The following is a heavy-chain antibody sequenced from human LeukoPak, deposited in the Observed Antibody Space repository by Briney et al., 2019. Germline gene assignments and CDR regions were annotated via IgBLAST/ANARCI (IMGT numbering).Heavy chain of an antibody. J-gene: IGHJ4*02. Sequence: PGGSLRLSCAASGFTFSSYVMSWVRQAPGKGLEWVSSISNSGGSTYYADSVKGRFTISRDNSKNTLYLQMNSLRAEDTAVYHCTRDRGAYNLYDYWGQGTLVTVSS. CDR2: ISNSGGST. V-gene: IGHV3-23*01. CDR1: GFTFSSYV. CDR3: TRDRGAYNLYDY. D-gene: IGHD1-1*01.